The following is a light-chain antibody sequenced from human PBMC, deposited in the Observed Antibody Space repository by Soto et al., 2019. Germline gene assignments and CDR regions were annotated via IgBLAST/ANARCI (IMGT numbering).Light chain of an antibody. CDR2: EAS. CDR3: QLYHGYSGYS. CDR1: QIISSW. J-gene: IGKJ2*03. V-gene: IGKV1-5*01. Sequence: DIQMNQSPSTLNASVGDRVTITSRAGQIISSWLAWYQQIPGKAPKLLIYEASSLESGFPSRFNGRVYGPKFTLTIRCQQPNDFATYCGQLYHGYSGYSCGHRLKLETK.